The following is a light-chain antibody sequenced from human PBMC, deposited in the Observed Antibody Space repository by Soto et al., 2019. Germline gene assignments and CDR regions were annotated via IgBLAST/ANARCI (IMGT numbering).Light chain of an antibody. CDR1: SSDVGGYNY. Sequence: QSVLIQPRSVSGSPGQSVTISCTGTSSDVGGYNYVFWYQQHPGKAPKLMIYDVIKRPSGVPDRFSGSKSGNTASLTISGLQAEDEADYYCCSYAGSYTYVFGIGTKLTVL. J-gene: IGLJ1*01. CDR3: CSYAGSYTYV. CDR2: DVI. V-gene: IGLV2-11*01.